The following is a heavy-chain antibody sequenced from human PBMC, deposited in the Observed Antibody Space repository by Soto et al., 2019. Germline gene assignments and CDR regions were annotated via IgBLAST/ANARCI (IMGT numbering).Heavy chain of an antibody. D-gene: IGHD5-18*01. Sequence: SETLSRTSAFYGFSISSSDGSSWVRQPPGKGLEWIGEIYHSGSTNYNPSLKSRVTISVDKSKNQFSLKLSSVTAADTAVYYCARQPAVDTAMVNYWGQGTLVNVSS. CDR1: GFSISSSDG. CDR2: IYHSGST. V-gene: IGHV4-4*02. J-gene: IGHJ4*02. CDR3: ARQPAVDTAMVNY.